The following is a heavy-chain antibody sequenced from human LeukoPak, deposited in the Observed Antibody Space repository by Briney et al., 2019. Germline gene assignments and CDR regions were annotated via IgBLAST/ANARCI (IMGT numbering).Heavy chain of an antibody. V-gene: IGHV1-46*01. CDR3: ARDQSMRRYDFWSGYYTGDAFDI. Sequence: GASVKVSCKASGYTFPSYFMHWVRQAPGQGLEWMGIINPTGGSTTYAQKFQGRVTMTRDTSTSTVYMELSSLRSDDTAVYYCARDQSMRRYDFWSGYYTGDAFDIWGQGTTVTVSS. D-gene: IGHD3-3*01. J-gene: IGHJ3*02. CDR2: INPTGGST. CDR1: GYTFPSYF.